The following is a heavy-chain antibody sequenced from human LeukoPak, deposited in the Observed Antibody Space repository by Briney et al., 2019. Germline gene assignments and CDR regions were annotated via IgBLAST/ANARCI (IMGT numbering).Heavy chain of an antibody. CDR2: IIPIFGTA. V-gene: IGHV1-69*01. D-gene: IGHD3-3*01. Sequence: GSSVKVSCKASGGTFSSYAISWVRQAPGQGLEWMGGIIPIFGTANYAQKFQGRVTITADESTSTAYMELSSLRSEDTAVYYCAGPGDFWSGYYTFDIWGQGTMVTVSS. J-gene: IGHJ3*02. CDR1: GGTFSSYA. CDR3: AGPGDFWSGYYTFDI.